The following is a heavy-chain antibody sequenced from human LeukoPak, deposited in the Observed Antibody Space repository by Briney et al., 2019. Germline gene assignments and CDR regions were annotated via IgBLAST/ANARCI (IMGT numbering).Heavy chain of an antibody. J-gene: IGHJ6*03. D-gene: IGHD6-13*01. CDR1: GFTFSSYS. V-gene: IGHV3-21*01. CDR3: ARPQLGMGYSYYMDV. Sequence: GGSLRLSCEASGFTFSSYSINWVRKAPGKGVEWVSSISSSSISISYADSVKGRFTISRDNAKNSLYLQMNSLRAEDTAVYYCARPQLGMGYSYYMDVWGKGTTVTVSS. CDR2: ISSSSISI.